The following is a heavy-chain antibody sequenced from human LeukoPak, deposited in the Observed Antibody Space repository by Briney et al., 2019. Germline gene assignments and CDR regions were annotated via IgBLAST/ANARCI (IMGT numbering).Heavy chain of an antibody. CDR1: GFTFSDYY. D-gene: IGHD3-9*01. Sequence: GESLRLSCAASGFTFSDYYMSVIRQSPGKGLEWVSYIRSSSSYTNYADSVKGRFTISRDNAKNSLYLQMNSLRAEDTAVYYCSKAIDGIRYFDWYNWFDPWGQGTLVTVSS. CDR3: SKAIDGIRYFDWYNWFDP. J-gene: IGHJ5*02. CDR2: IRSSSSYT. V-gene: IGHV3-11*05.